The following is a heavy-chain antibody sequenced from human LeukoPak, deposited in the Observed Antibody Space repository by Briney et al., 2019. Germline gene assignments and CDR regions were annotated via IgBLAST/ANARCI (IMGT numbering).Heavy chain of an antibody. V-gene: IGHV4-39*07. CDR2: IYYSGNN. D-gene: IGHD6-13*01. J-gene: IGHJ5*02. CDR1: GGSIRSSSCY. CDR3: ARGPGPNELAAGTNNWFDP. Sequence: SETLSLACIVSGGSIRSSSCYWGWIRQPPGKGLEWIGDIYYSGNNYYNPSFKSRVTISVDTSKNQFSLKLTSVTAADTAVYYCARGPGPNELAAGTNNWFDPWGRGTLVTVSS.